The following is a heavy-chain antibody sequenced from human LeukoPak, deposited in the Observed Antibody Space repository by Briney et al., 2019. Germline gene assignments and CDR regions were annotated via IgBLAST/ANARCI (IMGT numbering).Heavy chain of an antibody. V-gene: IGHV1-18*01. D-gene: IGHD3-10*01. CDR3: ARVHVLLWFGEVYYFDY. J-gene: IGHJ4*02. CDR2: ISAYNGNT. CDR1: GYTFTSYG. Sequence: ASVKVSCKASGYTFTSYGISWVRQAPGQGLERMGWISAYNGNTNYAQKLQGRVTMTTDTSTSTAYMELRSLRSDDTAVYYCARVHVLLWFGEVYYFDYWGQGTLVTVSS.